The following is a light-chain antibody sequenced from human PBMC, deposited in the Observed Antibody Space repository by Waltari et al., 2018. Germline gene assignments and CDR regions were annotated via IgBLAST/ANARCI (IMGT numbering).Light chain of an antibody. Sequence: EIVMTQSPATLSVSPGERATLSCRASQSLSSDLAWYQQKPGQPPRLLIFGASTRATGIPARFIGSGSGTEFTLTISSLQSEDFAVYYCQQYNNWPRTFGQGTKVEIK. V-gene: IGKV3-15*01. CDR2: GAS. CDR1: QSLSSD. CDR3: QQYNNWPRT. J-gene: IGKJ1*01.